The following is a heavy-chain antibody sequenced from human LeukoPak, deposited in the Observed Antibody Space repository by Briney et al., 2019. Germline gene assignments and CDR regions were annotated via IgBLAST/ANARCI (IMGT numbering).Heavy chain of an antibody. Sequence: GGSLRLSCAASGFTFSSNGMHRDRQATGKGLAWAAATWYGGSNKYYADSVKGRFTISRDNSKNTLYLQMNSLRAEDTAVYYCAKDFGGSSGWYAYWGQGTLVTVSS. CDR1: GFTFSSNG. V-gene: IGHV3-30*02. J-gene: IGHJ4*02. CDR3: AKDFGGSSGWYAY. CDR2: TWYGGSNK. D-gene: IGHD6-19*01.